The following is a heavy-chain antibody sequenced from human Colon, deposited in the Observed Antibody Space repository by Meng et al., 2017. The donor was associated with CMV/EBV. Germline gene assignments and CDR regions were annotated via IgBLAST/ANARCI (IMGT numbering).Heavy chain of an antibody. J-gene: IGHJ4*02. Sequence: QLQLEESGPGLVKPSETLSLTCSVSGGSFTTNSYFWAWIRQPPGKGLEYIGSIYNSGSTYYNASLKSRVTMSVDTSKNQFSLKLSSVTAADTAKYYCARGVLNFFDYWGQGTLVTASS. V-gene: IGHV4-39*07. D-gene: IGHD3-10*01. CDR2: IYNSGST. CDR3: ARGVLNFFDY. CDR1: GGSFTTNSYF.